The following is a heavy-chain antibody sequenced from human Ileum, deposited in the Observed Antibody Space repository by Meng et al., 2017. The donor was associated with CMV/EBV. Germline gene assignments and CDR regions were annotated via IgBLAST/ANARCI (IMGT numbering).Heavy chain of an antibody. CDR2: ISGSGNHT. D-gene: IGHD2-2*01. V-gene: IGHV3-23*01. CDR1: FTCRTNA. J-gene: IGHJ5*02. Sequence: FTCRTNAVTWVRQAPGKGLEWVSTISGSGNHTFYADSVKGRFTISRDNSKNTVYLQMNSLGVDDTAVYYCAKYSRVCSATSCPRWFDPWGQGTLVTVSS. CDR3: AKYSRVCSATSCPRWFDP.